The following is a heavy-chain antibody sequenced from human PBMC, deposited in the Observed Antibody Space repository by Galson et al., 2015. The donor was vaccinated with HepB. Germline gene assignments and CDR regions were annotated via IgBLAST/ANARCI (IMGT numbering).Heavy chain of an antibody. Sequence: SLRLSCAASGFTFSSSGMHWVRQAPGKGLEWVAGIWYDGSNKYYADSVKGRFTISRDNSKNTLYLQMNSLRAEDTAVYYCARDEVGATASYYVDYWGQGTLVTVSS. V-gene: IGHV3-33*08. CDR2: IWYDGSNK. CDR3: ARDEVGATASYYVDY. J-gene: IGHJ4*02. CDR1: GFTFSSSG. D-gene: IGHD1-26*01.